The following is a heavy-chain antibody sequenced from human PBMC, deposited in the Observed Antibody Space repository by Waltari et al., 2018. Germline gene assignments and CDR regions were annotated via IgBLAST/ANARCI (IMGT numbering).Heavy chain of an antibody. V-gene: IGHV4-38-2*01. CDR1: GYAINSGFY. Sequence: QVQLQESGPRLVKPSETLSLTCDVSGYAINSGFYWGWFRQAPEKGLEWIATIYHDGTTFYHPSLTSRVTTYMDTSKNQISLKLKSVTAADTAVYYCTRQTLGYCTSAACRRLEAWGQGTLVTVSS. J-gene: IGHJ5*02. D-gene: IGHD2-8*02. CDR2: IYHDGTT. CDR3: TRQTLGYCTSAACRRLEA.